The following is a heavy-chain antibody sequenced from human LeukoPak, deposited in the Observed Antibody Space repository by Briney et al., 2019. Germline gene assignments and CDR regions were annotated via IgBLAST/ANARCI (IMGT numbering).Heavy chain of an antibody. V-gene: IGHV4-34*01. CDR1: GGSFSGYY. D-gene: IGHD6-19*01. CDR3: ARAHGVAGT. J-gene: IGHJ3*01. CDR2: INHSGST. Sequence: PSETLSLTCAVYGGSFSGYYWSWIRQPPGKGLEWIGEINHSGSTNYNPSLKSRVTISVDTSKNQFSLKLSSVTAADTAVYYCARAHGVAGTWGQGTMVTVSS.